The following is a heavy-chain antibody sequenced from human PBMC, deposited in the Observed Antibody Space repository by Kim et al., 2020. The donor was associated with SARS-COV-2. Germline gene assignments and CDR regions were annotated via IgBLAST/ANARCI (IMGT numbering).Heavy chain of an antibody. J-gene: IGHJ6*02. Sequence: SETLSLTCAVYGGSFSGYHWSWIRQPPGKGLEWIGEINHSGSTNYSSSLKSRVTITIDTSRNQFTLKLTSVTAADTAPYYCARGRAGVVPDVILGIGPHYDYYVMDVWGQGTTVTVSS. V-gene: IGHV4-34*01. CDR3: ARGRAGVVPDVILGIGPHYDYYVMDV. CDR1: GGSFSGYH. CDR2: INHSGST. D-gene: IGHD3-3*01.